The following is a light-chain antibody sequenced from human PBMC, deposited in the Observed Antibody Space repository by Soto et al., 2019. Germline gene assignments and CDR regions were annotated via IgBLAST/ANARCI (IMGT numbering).Light chain of an antibody. CDR2: GAS. J-gene: IGKJ1*01. CDR3: QQYGGSPRT. CDR1: HTVTSNY. V-gene: IGKV3-20*01. Sequence: EIVLTQSPDTLSLSPGERATLSCRASHTVTSNYLACYQQKPGQAPRLLIYGASSRATDIPDRFSGSGSGTDFTITISRLETEDFAVYYCQQYGGSPRTFGQGTKVEIK.